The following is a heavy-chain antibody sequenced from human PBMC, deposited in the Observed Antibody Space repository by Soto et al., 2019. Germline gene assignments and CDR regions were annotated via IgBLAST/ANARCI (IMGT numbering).Heavy chain of an antibody. V-gene: IGHV4-38-2*02. Sequence: PSETLSLTCAVSGYSISSGYYWGWIRQPPGKGLEWIGSIYHSGSTYYNPSLKSRVTISVDTSKNQFSLKLSSVTAADTAVYYCARDSPAMVRGVEYGGTGYGMDVWGQGTTVTVSS. D-gene: IGHD3-10*01. CDR1: GYSISSGYY. CDR3: ARDSPAMVRGVEYGGTGYGMDV. J-gene: IGHJ6*02. CDR2: IYHSGST.